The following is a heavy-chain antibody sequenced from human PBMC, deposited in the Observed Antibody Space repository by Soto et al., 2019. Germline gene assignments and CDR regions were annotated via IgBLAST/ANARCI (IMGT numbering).Heavy chain of an antibody. CDR1: GYTFTGYY. CDR3: ARGWAYHYYDSSGYYYFDY. Sequence: ASVKVSCKASGYTFTGYYMHWVRQAPGQGLEWMGWINPNSGGTNYAQKFQGWVTMTRDTSISTAYMELSRLRSDDTAVYYCARGWAYHYYDSSGYYYFDYWGQGTLVTVSS. J-gene: IGHJ4*02. D-gene: IGHD3-22*01. V-gene: IGHV1-2*04. CDR2: INPNSGGT.